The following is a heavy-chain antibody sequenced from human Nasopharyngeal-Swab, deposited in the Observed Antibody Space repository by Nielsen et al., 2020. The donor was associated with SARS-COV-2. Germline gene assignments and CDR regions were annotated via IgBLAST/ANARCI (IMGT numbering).Heavy chain of an antibody. CDR1: GFTFSDSA. CDR3: TRCGGGCYSGRDY. D-gene: IGHD2-15*01. J-gene: IGHJ4*02. CDR2: IRSKGNTYAT. Sequence: GESLKISCAASGFTFSDSAIHWVRQASGKGLEWVGRIRSKGNTYATAYAASVKGRFIIFRDDPTNTAYLQMNSLKTGDTAMYYCTRCGGGCYSGRDYWGQGTLVTVSS. V-gene: IGHV3-73*01.